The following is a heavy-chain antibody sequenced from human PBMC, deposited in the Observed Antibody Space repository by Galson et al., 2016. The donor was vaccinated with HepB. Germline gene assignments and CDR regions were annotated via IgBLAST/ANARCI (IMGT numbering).Heavy chain of an antibody. CDR3: ARDRVSSWDRQDV. D-gene: IGHD6-13*01. Sequence: SETLSLTCTVSGGSISTYYWSWIRRPAGKGLEWLGHISPSGTTNYNPSFKSRVTISVDTSKNQFSLKLSSVTAADTALYYCARDRVSSWDRQDVWGQGTTVTVSS. V-gene: IGHV4-4*07. CDR1: GGSISTYY. CDR2: ISPSGTT. J-gene: IGHJ6*02.